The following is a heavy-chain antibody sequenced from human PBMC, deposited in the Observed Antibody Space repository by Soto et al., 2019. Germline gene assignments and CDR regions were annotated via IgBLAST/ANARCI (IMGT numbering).Heavy chain of an antibody. CDR1: GGSISSGNYY. Sequence: PSETLSLTCSVSGGSISSGNYYWSWIRQAPGKGLEWIGYIYYNGNTYYNPSLESRATMSLDTSKKQFSLKLSSVTAADTAVYYCARAPSTYYYDISGYYYNWFDPWGQGTQVTVS. CDR2: IYYNGNT. CDR3: ARAPSTYYYDISGYYYNWFDP. D-gene: IGHD3-22*01. J-gene: IGHJ5*02. V-gene: IGHV4-30-4*01.